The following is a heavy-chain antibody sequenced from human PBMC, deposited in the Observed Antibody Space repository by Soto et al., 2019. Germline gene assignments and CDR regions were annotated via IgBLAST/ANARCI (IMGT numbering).Heavy chain of an antibody. J-gene: IGHJ4*02. Sequence: EVQLLESGGGLVQPGGSLRLSCTASGFTFSYCAMTWVRQTPGKGLEWVSTITGSGDRTSYSDSVEGRFTISRDNSNNSLYLQMNSLRVEDTALYYCAKIHHWWSLRSDYFGLGTLVTVSS. CDR3: AKIHHWWSLRSDY. CDR1: GFTFSYCA. CDR2: ITGSGDRT. V-gene: IGHV3-23*01. D-gene: IGHD3-16*01.